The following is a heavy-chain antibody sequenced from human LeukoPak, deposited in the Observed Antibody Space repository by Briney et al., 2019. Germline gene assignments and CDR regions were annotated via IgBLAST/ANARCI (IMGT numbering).Heavy chain of an antibody. CDR1: GGSISSSYW. V-gene: IGHV4-4*02. CDR2: IYHSGST. Sequence: SGTLSLTCAVSGGSISSSYWWSWVRQPPGKGLEWIGEIYHSGSTNYNPSLKSRVTISVDTSKNQFSLKLSSVTAAATAVYYCARDGAHYDILTGYYYYYYMDVWDKGTTVTISS. CDR3: ARDGAHYDILTGYYYYYYMDV. J-gene: IGHJ6*03. D-gene: IGHD3-9*01.